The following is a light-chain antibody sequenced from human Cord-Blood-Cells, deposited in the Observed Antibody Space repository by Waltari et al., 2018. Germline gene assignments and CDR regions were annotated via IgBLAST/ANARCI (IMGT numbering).Light chain of an antibody. CDR1: SSDVGSYNL. CDR3: CSYAGSSTWV. CDR2: EGS. J-gene: IGLJ3*02. Sequence: QSALTQPVSVSGSPGQSITISCTGTSSDVGSYNLVSWYQQHPGKAPKLMIYEGSKRPSGVSNRFSGSKSGNTASLTISGLQAEDEADYYCCSYAGSSTWVFGGGNKLTVL. V-gene: IGLV2-23*01.